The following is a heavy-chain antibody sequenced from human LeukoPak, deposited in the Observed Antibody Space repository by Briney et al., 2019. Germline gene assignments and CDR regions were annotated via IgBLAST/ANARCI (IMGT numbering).Heavy chain of an antibody. CDR1: GGSISSYY. CDR2: IYYSGST. D-gene: IGHD5-18*01. Sequence: SETLSLTCTVSGGSISSYYWSWIRQPPGKGLEWIGYIYYSGSTNCNPSLKSRVSISEDTSKNQFSLKLSSVTAADTAVYYCARHRTAINRYGPYDAFDIWGQGTMVTVSS. V-gene: IGHV4-59*08. CDR3: ARHRTAINRYGPYDAFDI. J-gene: IGHJ3*02.